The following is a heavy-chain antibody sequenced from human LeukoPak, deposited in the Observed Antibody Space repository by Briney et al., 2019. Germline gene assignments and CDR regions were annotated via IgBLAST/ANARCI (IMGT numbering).Heavy chain of an antibody. CDR3: ARDIPNLRLG. J-gene: IGHJ4*02. Sequence: GGSLRLSCAASGFTFSSYSMNWVRQAPGKGLEWVSSISSSSSYIYYAVSVKGRFTISRDNAKNSLYLQMNSLRAEDTAVYYCARDIPNLRLGWGQGTLVTVSS. CDR2: ISSSSSYI. CDR1: GFTFSSYS. V-gene: IGHV3-21*01.